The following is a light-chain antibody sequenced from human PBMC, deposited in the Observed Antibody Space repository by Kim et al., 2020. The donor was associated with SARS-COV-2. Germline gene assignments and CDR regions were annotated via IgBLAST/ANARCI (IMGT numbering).Light chain of an antibody. CDR1: SGNSSYA. CDR3: QTWGTGTWV. CDR2: LNSDGSH. V-gene: IGLV4-69*01. Sequence: ASVKLTCTLSSGNSSYAIAWHQQQPEKGPRYLMKLNSDGSHSKGDGIPDRFSGSSSGAERYLTISSLQSEDEADYYCQTWGTGTWVFGGGTKLTVL. J-gene: IGLJ3*02.